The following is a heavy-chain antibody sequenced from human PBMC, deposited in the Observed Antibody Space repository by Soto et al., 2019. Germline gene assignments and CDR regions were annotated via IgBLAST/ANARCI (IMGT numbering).Heavy chain of an antibody. CDR2: ISAYNGNT. J-gene: IGHJ4*02. CDR1: GYTFTSYG. V-gene: IGHV1-18*04. CDR3: ARDEDCGGDCYSDY. D-gene: IGHD2-21*02. Sequence: SVKVSCKASGYTFTSYGISWVRRAPGQGLEWMGWISAYNGNTNYAQKLQGRVTMTTDTSTSTAYMELRSLRSDDTAVYYCARDEDCGGDCYSDYWGQGTLVTVSS.